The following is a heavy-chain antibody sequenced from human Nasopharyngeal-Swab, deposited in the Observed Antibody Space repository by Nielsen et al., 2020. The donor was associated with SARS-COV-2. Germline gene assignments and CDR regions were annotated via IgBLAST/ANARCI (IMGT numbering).Heavy chain of an antibody. CDR2: ISGNGGST. CDR3: ANSRTYYDILTGYYIGLSFDY. CDR1: GFTFSSYA. Sequence: GGSLRLSCAASGFTFSSYAMSWVRQAPGKGLEWVSAISGNGGSTYYADSVKGRFTISRDNSTNTLYLQMNSLRAEDTAVYYCANSRTYYDILTGYYIGLSFDYWGQGTLVTGSS. V-gene: IGHV3-23*01. D-gene: IGHD3-9*01. J-gene: IGHJ4*02.